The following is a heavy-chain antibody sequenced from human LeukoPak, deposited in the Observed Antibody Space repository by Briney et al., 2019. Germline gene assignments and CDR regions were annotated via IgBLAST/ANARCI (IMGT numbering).Heavy chain of an antibody. Sequence: ASVKVSCKASGYTSTSYYMHWVRQAPGQGLEWMGIINPSGGSTSYAQKFQGRVTMTRDMSTSTVYMELSSLRSEDTAVYYCARAVPNCSGGSCYTSRAFDIWGQGTMVTVSS. CDR3: ARAVPNCSGGSCYTSRAFDI. D-gene: IGHD2-15*01. J-gene: IGHJ3*02. V-gene: IGHV1-46*01. CDR1: GYTSTSYY. CDR2: INPSGGST.